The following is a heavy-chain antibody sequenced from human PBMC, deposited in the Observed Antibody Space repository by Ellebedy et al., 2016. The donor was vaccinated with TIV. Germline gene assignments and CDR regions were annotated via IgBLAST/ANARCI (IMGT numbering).Heavy chain of an antibody. Sequence: MPSETLSLTCVVSGDSVGANNWWTWVRQVPGRGLEWIGEIEQSGATNYHPSLKSRVTISIDKSKNDFSLEVRSMTAADSAVYHCARGGSWSGLSYYFDSWGQGNLVTVSS. CDR1: GDSVGANNW. CDR3: ARGGSWSGLSYYFDS. J-gene: IGHJ4*02. D-gene: IGHD3-3*01. CDR2: IEQSGAT. V-gene: IGHV4/OR15-8*02.